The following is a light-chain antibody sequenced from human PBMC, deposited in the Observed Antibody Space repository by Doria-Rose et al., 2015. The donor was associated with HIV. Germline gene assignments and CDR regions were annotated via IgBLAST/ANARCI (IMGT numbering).Light chain of an antibody. CDR2: WAS. V-gene: IGKV4-1*01. Sequence: EIVMTQSPDSLAVSLGERATINCKSSQSVLYSSNNKNNLAWYQQKPGQPPKLLIYWASTRESGVPDRFSGGGSGTEFTLTISSLQAEDVAVYYCQQYDSAPWTFGQGTKVEV. J-gene: IGKJ1*01. CDR3: QQYDSAPWT. CDR1: QSVLYSSNNKNN.